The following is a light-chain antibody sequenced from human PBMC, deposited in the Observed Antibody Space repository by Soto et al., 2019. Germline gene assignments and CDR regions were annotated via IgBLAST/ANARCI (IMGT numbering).Light chain of an antibody. CDR3: SSYTSSSTQHAV. CDR1: SSDVGGYND. CDR2: DVS. V-gene: IGLV2-14*01. J-gene: IGLJ7*01. Sequence: QSALTQPASVSGSPGQSITISCTGTSSDVGGYNDVSWYQQHTGKAPKLMIYDVSNRPSGVSNRFSGSKSGNTASLTISGLQAEDEADYYCSSYTSSSTQHAVFGGGTQLTVL.